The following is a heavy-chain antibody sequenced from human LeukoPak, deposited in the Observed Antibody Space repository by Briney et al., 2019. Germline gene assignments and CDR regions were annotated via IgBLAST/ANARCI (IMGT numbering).Heavy chain of an antibody. Sequence: GESLKISCAASGFTFSSYGMSWVRQAPGKGLEWVSALSGSGSTTYYADSVKGRFTISRDNSKNTVFLQMNSLRVEDTAVYYCAKAGYSSSWPFDYWGQGTQVTVSS. CDR3: AKAGYSSSWPFDY. CDR1: GFTFSSYG. D-gene: IGHD6-13*01. CDR2: LSGSGSTT. V-gene: IGHV3-23*01. J-gene: IGHJ4*02.